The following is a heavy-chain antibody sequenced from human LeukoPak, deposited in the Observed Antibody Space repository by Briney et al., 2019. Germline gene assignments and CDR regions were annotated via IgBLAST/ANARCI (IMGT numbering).Heavy chain of an antibody. J-gene: IGHJ4*02. V-gene: IGHV1-46*01. Sequence: ASVKVSCKASGYTFTSYYMRWVRQAPGQGLEWMGIIKPSGGPTSYAQKFQGRVTMTRDTSTSTVFMELSSLRSEDTALYYCAREEDGGTFDYWGQGTLVTVSS. CDR2: IKPSGGPT. CDR1: GYTFTSYY. CDR3: AREEDGGTFDY. D-gene: IGHD3-16*01.